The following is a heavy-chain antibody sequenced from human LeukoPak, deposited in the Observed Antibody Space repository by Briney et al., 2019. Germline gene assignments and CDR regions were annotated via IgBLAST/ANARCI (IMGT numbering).Heavy chain of an antibody. CDR2: ITTNGDST. J-gene: IGHJ4*02. Sequence: GGSLRLSCAASRFTFSSYTMSWVRQAPGKGLEWVSGITTNGDSTYYADSVKGRFTLSRDNSKSTLYLQMNSLRAEDTAIYYCAKVANNFWSGLEYWGQGALVTVSS. V-gene: IGHV3-23*01. CDR3: AKVANNFWSGLEY. D-gene: IGHD3-3*01. CDR1: RFTFSSYT.